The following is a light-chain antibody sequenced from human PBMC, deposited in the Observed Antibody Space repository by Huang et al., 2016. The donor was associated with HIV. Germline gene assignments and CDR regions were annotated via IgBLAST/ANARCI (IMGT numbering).Light chain of an antibody. CDR2: NAS. J-gene: IGKJ1*01. V-gene: IGKV3-11*01. CDR1: QSVSVY. Sequence: EIVLAQSPVTLSLSPGERATLACRASQSVSVYLAWYQQKAGHPPRLLIYNASNRAPGIPARFSGSGSGTDFTLTISSLEPEDFAVYYCQQRSDWPPTFGRGTKVEIK. CDR3: QQRSDWPPT.